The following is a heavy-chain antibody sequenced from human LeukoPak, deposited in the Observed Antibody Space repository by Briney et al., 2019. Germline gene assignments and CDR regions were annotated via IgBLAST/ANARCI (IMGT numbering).Heavy chain of an antibody. CDR3: ARGDGGSHVRAFDI. CDR1: GFTFSSYW. D-gene: IGHD1-26*01. Sequence: GGSLRLSCAASGFTFSSYWMNWARQAPGKGLEWVASINHNGNVNYYVDSVKGRFTISRDNAKNSLYPQMNSLRAEDTAVYYCARGDGGSHVRAFDIWGQGTMVTVSS. J-gene: IGHJ3*02. V-gene: IGHV3-7*03. CDR2: INHNGNVN.